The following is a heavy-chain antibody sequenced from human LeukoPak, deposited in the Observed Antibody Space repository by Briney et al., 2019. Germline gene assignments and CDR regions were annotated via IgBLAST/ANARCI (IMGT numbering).Heavy chain of an antibody. CDR2: ISGSGGRI. CDR3: ARVDSYGHTFDY. CDR1: GFTFSSYS. Sequence: PGGSLRLSCAASGFTFSSYSMSWVRQAPGKGLEWVSSISGSGGRIDYADSVKGRFTISRDNAKNSLYLQMNSLRAEDTAVYYCARVDSYGHTFDYWGQGTLVTVSS. D-gene: IGHD5-18*01. J-gene: IGHJ4*02. V-gene: IGHV3-21*01.